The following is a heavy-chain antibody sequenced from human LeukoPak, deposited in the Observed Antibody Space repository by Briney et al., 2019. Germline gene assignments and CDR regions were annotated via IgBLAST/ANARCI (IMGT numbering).Heavy chain of an antibody. CDR3: ARRRSIAVAGPKYFDY. CDR2: INHSGST. V-gene: IGHV4-34*01. J-gene: IGHJ4*02. D-gene: IGHD6-19*01. Sequence: PSETLSLTCAVYGGSFSGYYWSWIRQPPGKGLEWIGEINHSGSTNYNPSLKSRVTISVDTSKNQFSLKLSSVTAADTAVYYCARRRSIAVAGPKYFDYWRQGTLVTVSS. CDR1: GGSFSGYY.